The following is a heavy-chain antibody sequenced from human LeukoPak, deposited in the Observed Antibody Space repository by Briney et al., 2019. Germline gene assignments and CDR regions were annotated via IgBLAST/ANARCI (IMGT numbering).Heavy chain of an antibody. D-gene: IGHD3-10*01. J-gene: IGHJ4*02. CDR1: GGSFSGYY. V-gene: IGHV4-34*01. Sequence: SETLSLTCAVYGGSFSGYYWSWIRQPPGKGLEWIGEINHSGSTNSNPSLKSRVTISVDTSKNQFSLKLSSVTAADTAVYYCARDRIYGPGSDHFDYWGQGTLVTVSS. CDR2: INHSGST. CDR3: ARDRIYGPGSDHFDY.